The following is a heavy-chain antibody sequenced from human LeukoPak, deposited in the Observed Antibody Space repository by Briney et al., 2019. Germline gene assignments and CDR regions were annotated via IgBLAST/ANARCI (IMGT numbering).Heavy chain of an antibody. Sequence: GRSLRLSCAASGFTFSSYGMHWVRQAPGKGLEWVAVISYDGSNKYYADSVKGRFTISRDNSKNTLYLQMNSPRAEDTAVYYCARGTYGGNSWGQGTLVTVSS. CDR2: ISYDGSNK. CDR1: GFTFSSYG. D-gene: IGHD4-23*01. V-gene: IGHV3-30*03. CDR3: ARGTYGGNS. J-gene: IGHJ4*02.